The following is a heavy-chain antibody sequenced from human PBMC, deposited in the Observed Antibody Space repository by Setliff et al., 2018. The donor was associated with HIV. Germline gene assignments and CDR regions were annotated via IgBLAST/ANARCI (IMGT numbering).Heavy chain of an antibody. J-gene: IGHJ4*02. Sequence: TLSLPCAVSGYSISSGYYWAWIRQSPGKGLDWIGSIHHSGTTYYNPSLKSRVTISVDTTTNQVSLQVNSVTAVDTAVYYCARVPHRVVGTTTLLYHFDYWGLGTLVTVS. D-gene: IGHD1-26*01. V-gene: IGHV4-38-2*01. CDR2: IHHSGTT. CDR3: ARVPHRVVGTTTLLYHFDY. CDR1: GYSISSGYY.